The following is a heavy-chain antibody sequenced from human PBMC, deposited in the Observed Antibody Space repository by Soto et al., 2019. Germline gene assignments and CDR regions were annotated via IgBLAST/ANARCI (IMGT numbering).Heavy chain of an antibody. CDR2: IYYSGST. CDR3: ARASRSGYNLPSFDY. V-gene: IGHV4-61*01. J-gene: IGHJ4*02. D-gene: IGHD5-12*01. Sequence: PSETLSLTXTVSGGSVSSGSYYWSWIRQPPGKGLEWIGYIYYSGSTNYNPSLKSRVTISVDTSKNQFSLKLSSVTAADTAVYYCARASRSGYNLPSFDYWGQGTLVTVS. CDR1: GGSVSSGSYY.